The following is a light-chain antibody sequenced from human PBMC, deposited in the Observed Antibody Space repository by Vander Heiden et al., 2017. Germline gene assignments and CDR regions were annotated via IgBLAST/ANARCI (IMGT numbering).Light chain of an antibody. CDR2: KDT. V-gene: IGLV3-25*03. Sequence: SYEPTQPPSVSVSPGQTARITCPGDALPRQYAYWYQQKPGQAPVMMIYKDTKRPSGIPERFSGSSSETTVTLTISGVQAEDEADYYCQSADNIGSLVFGGGTKVTVL. CDR1: ALPRQY. CDR3: QSADNIGSLV. J-gene: IGLJ2*01.